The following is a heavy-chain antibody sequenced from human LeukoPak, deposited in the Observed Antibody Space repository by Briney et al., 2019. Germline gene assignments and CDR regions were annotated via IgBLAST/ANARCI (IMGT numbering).Heavy chain of an antibody. Sequence: QPGGSLRLSCAASGSTFSNYPMHWVRQAPGKGLEYVSGISSDGVGTYYAYSVKGRFSISRDNSKNTLYLQLGSLRVEDMAEYYCAREVSGYSSGRCSSWFDPWGQGTLVTVSS. V-gene: IGHV3-64*01. D-gene: IGHD6-19*01. CDR3: AREVSGYSSGRCSSWFDP. CDR2: ISSDGVGT. CDR1: GSTFSNYP. J-gene: IGHJ5*02.